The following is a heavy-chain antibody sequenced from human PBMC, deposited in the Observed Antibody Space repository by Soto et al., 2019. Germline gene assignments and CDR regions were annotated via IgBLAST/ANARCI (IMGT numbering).Heavy chain of an antibody. J-gene: IGHJ4*02. Sequence: EVQLVESGGGLVKPGGSLRLSCAASGFTFSSYSMNWVRQAPGKGLEWVSSISSSSSYIYYADSVKGRFTISRDNAKNSLYLQMNSLRAEDTAVYYCARDSPSYGGNSRYYFDYWGQGTLFTVSS. CDR1: GFTFSSYS. CDR3: ARDSPSYGGNSRYYFDY. D-gene: IGHD2-2*01. V-gene: IGHV3-21*01. CDR2: ISSSSSYI.